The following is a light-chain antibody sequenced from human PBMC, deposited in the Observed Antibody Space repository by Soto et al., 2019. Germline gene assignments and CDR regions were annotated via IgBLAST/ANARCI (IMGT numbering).Light chain of an antibody. CDR1: QSVSSSY. CDR2: GAT. CDR3: QQYGSSPWT. J-gene: IGKJ1*01. Sequence: EIVVKQSPGTLPLSPGERATLSCRASQSVSSSYLAWYQQKPGQAPRLLIYGATSRATGIPDRVRGSGSGTDVTLTISRLEPEEFAVYYCQQYGSSPWTFGQGTKGVIK. V-gene: IGKV3-20*01.